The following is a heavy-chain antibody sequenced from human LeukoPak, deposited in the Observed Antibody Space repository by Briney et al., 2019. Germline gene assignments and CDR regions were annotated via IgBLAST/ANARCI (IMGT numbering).Heavy chain of an antibody. J-gene: IGHJ6*03. V-gene: IGHV4-59*12. CDR3: ARERDYYYMDV. Sequence: SETLSLTCIVSGGSISSYYWSWIRQPPGKGLEWIGYIYYSGSTYYNPSLKSRVTISVDTSKNQFSLKLSSVTAADTAVYYCARERDYYYMDVWGKGTTVTVSS. CDR2: IYYSGST. CDR1: GGSISSYY.